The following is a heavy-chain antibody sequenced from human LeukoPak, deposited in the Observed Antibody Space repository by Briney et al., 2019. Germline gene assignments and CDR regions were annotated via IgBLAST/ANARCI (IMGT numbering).Heavy chain of an antibody. CDR3: ARDRALKYGDYSGFDY. Sequence: GGSLRLSCAASGFTFSSYSMNWVRQAPGKGLEWVSSISSSSSYIYYADSVKGRFTIPRDNAKNSLYLQMNSLRAEDTAVYYCARDRALKYGDYSGFDYWGQGTLVTVSS. D-gene: IGHD4-17*01. V-gene: IGHV3-21*01. CDR2: ISSSSSYI. J-gene: IGHJ4*02. CDR1: GFTFSSYS.